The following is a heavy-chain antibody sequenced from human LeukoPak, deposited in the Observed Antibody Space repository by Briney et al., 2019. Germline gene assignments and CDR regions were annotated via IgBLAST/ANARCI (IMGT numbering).Heavy chain of an antibody. CDR2: IIPIFGTA. CDR3: ARGNRLYTSSWSALAFDI. Sequence: GASVKVSCEASGGTFSSYAISWVRQAPGQGLEWMGGIIPIFGTANYAQKFQGRVTITTDESTSTAYMELSSLRSEDAAVYYCARGNRLYTSSWSALAFDIWGQGTMVTVSS. D-gene: IGHD6-13*01. J-gene: IGHJ3*02. CDR1: GGTFSSYA. V-gene: IGHV1-69*05.